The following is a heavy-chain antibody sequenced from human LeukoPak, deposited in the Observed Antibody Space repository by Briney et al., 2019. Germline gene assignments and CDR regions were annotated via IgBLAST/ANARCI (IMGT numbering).Heavy chain of an antibody. J-gene: IGHJ4*02. D-gene: IGHD3-10*02. CDR1: GFTFSNYA. CDR3: ARSLGAGSYLDF. V-gene: IGHV3-64*01. Sequence: GGSLRLSCAASGFTFSNYAMHWVRQAPGKGLEYLSAINGNGGSTYYATSVKGKFTITRDNSKNTLYLQMDSLSAEDMAVFYCARSLGAGSYLDFWGQGTLITVSS. CDR2: INGNGGST.